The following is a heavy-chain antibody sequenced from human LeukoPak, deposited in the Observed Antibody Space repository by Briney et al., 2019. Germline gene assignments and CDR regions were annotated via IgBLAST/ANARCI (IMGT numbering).Heavy chain of an antibody. Sequence: PGGSLRLSCAASGFTFSSHWMHWVRQAPGKGLVWVSRINSDGSSISYADSVKGRFTISRDNAKNTLYLQMNSLRAEDTAVYYCARGRSTNFLDVWGQGTTVTVSS. CDR1: GFTFSSHW. CDR2: INSDGSSI. J-gene: IGHJ6*02. V-gene: IGHV3-74*01. D-gene: IGHD2-2*01. CDR3: ARGRSTNFLDV.